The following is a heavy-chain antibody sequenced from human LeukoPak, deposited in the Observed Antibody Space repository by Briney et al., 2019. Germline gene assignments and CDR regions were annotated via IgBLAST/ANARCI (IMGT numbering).Heavy chain of an antibody. J-gene: IGHJ6*03. CDR1: GFTFSSYW. V-gene: IGHV3-7*01. CDR2: IKQDGSEK. CDR3: AREVYGSPCGYSYGSSWYYYMDV. Sequence: GGSLRLSCAASGFTFSSYWMSWVRQAPGKGLEWVANIKQDGSEKYYVDSVKGRFTISRDNAKNSLYLQMNSLRAEDTAVYYCAREVYGSPCGYSYGSSWYYYMDVWGKGTTVTVSS. D-gene: IGHD5-18*01.